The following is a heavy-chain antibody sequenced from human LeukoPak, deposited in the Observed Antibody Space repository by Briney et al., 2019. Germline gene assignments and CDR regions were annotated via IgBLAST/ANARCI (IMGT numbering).Heavy chain of an antibody. CDR1: GGAFSSYA. CDR2: IIPIFGAA. V-gene: IGHV1-69*05. CDR3: ASAVRGVIITSYYMDV. D-gene: IGHD3-10*01. Sequence: SVKVSCKASGGAFSSYAISWVRQAPGQGLEWMGGIIPIFGAANYAQKFQGRVTITTDESTSTAYMELSSLRSEDTAVYYCASAVRGVIITSYYMDVWGKGTTVTVSS. J-gene: IGHJ6*03.